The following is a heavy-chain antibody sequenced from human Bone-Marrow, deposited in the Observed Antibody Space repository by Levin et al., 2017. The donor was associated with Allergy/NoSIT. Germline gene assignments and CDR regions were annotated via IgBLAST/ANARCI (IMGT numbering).Heavy chain of an antibody. Sequence: SETLSLTCAVSGYSISRGYNWAWIRRPPGKGLEWITSIYHSGSTYYNPSLKSRVTISVDTSKNHFSLKLTSVTAADTAVYYCAREGTPQSWDYWGQGTLVSVSS. D-gene: IGHD3-10*01. J-gene: IGHJ4*02. V-gene: IGHV4-38-2*02. CDR1: GYSISRGYN. CDR3: AREGTPQSWDY. CDR2: IYHSGST.